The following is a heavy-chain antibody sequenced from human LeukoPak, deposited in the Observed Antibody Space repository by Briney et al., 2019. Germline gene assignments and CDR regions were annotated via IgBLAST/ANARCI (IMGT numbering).Heavy chain of an antibody. D-gene: IGHD5-18*01. CDR3: AKEEDTALVTGYLNL. CDR2: IIPPFGTA. Sequence: ASVKVSCKASGGTFGRYVISWVRQAPGQGLEWMGGIIPPFGTAHYAQKFQDRLTITADESATTVYMEMSSLRSEDTAMYYCAKEEDTALVTGYLNLWGRGTLVTVSA. CDR1: GGTFGRYV. V-gene: IGHV1-69*13. J-gene: IGHJ2*01.